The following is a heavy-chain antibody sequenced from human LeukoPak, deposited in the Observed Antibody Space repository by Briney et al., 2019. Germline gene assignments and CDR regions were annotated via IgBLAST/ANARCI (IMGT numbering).Heavy chain of an antibody. CDR3: ARDRALGAFDI. J-gene: IGHJ3*02. Sequence: SETLSLTCTVSGGSISSYSWTWIRQPPGKGLEWIGSIYYSGSTNYNPSLKSRVTISVDTSKNHFSLKLSSVTAADTAVYYCARDRALGAFDIWGQGTMVTVSS. V-gene: IGHV4-59*01. CDR1: GGSISSYS. D-gene: IGHD3-16*01. CDR2: IYYSGST.